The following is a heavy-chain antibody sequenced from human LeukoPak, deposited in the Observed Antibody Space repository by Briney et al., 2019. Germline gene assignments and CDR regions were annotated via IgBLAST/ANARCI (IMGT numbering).Heavy chain of an antibody. Sequence: PGGSLRLCCAGSGFTLSSYAMSWVRQAPGKGLKWVSAISGSGRSTYYADSVKGRFTISRDNSKNTLYLQMNSLRAEDTAVYYCARDLDFHNFDYWGQGALVTVSS. CDR2: ISGSGRST. CDR1: GFTLSSYA. V-gene: IGHV3-23*01. D-gene: IGHD2/OR15-2a*01. J-gene: IGHJ4*02. CDR3: ARDLDFHNFDY.